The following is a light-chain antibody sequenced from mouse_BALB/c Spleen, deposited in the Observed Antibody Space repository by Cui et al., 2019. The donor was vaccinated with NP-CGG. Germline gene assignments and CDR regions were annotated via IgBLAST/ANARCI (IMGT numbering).Light chain of an antibody. CDR3: GLWYSNHWV. CDR1: TGAVTTSNY. CDR2: GTN. Sequence: QAVVTQESALTTSPGETVTLTCRSSTGAVTTSNYANWVQEKPDHLFTGLIGGTNNRVPGVPARFSGSLIGDKAALTITGAQTEDEAIYFYGLWYSNHWVFGGGTKLTVL. V-gene: IGLV1*01. J-gene: IGLJ1*01.